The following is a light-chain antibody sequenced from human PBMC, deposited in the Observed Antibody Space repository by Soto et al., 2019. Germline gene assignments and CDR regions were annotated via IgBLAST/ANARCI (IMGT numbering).Light chain of an antibody. V-gene: IGKV3-20*01. CDR1: QRFGSSN. CDR3: QQYNNWPPWT. Sequence: EIVLTQSPGILSLSPGERVTLSCRASQRFGSSNLAWYQQKSGQAPRLLIYSTSSRATGIPDRFSGSGSGTDFTLTISSLQSEDFAVYYCQQYNNWPPWTFGQGTKVDIK. CDR2: STS. J-gene: IGKJ1*01.